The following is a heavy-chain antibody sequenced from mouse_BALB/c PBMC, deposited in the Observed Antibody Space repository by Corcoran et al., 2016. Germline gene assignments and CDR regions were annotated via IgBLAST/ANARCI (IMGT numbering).Heavy chain of an antibody. CDR1: GFTFSGFW. D-gene: IGHD1-1*01. CDR2: INSDGSAI. J-gene: IGHJ1*01. V-gene: IGHV11-2*02. Sequence: EVQLLETGGGLVQPGGSRGLSCEGSGFTFSGFWMSWVRQTPGKTLEWIGDINSDGSAINYAPSIKDRFSIFRDNDKSTLYLQVGNVRSEDTVTYVCLRYSSYWYFDVWGAGTTVTVSS. CDR3: LRYSSYWYFDV.